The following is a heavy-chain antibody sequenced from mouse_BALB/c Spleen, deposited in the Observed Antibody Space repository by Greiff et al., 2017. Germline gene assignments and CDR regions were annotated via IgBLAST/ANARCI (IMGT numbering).Heavy chain of an antibody. J-gene: IGHJ4*01. V-gene: IGHV2-2*02. CDR1: GFSLTSYG. CDR3: ASPYYGYDAMDY. Sequence: QVQLKESGPGLVQPSQSLSITCTVSGFSLTSYGVHWVRQSPGKGLEWLGVIWSGGSTDYNAAFISRLSISKDNSKSQVFFKMNSLQANDTAIYYCASPYYGYDAMDYWGQGTSVTVSS. CDR2: IWSGGST. D-gene: IGHD1-2*01.